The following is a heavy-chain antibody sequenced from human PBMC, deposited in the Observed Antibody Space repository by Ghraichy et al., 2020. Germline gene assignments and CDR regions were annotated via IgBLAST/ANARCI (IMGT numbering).Heavy chain of an antibody. D-gene: IGHD5-18*01. Sequence: SETLSLTCTVSGGSISSYYWSWIRQPPGKGLEWIGYIYYSGSTNYNPSLKSRVTISVDTSKNQFSLKLSSVTAADTAVYYCAAVDTAMAYYYYGMDVWGQGTTVTVSS. J-gene: IGHJ6*02. CDR1: GGSISSYY. CDR2: IYYSGST. CDR3: AAVDTAMAYYYYGMDV. V-gene: IGHV4-59*01.